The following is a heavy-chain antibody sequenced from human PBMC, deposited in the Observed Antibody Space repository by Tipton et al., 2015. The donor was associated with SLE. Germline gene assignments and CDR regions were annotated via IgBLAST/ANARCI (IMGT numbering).Heavy chain of an antibody. CDR2: INHSGST. V-gene: IGHV4-34*01. Sequence: TLSLTCTVSGGSITNYYWSWTRQPPGKGLEWIGEINHSGSTNYNPSLKSRVTISVDTSKNQFSLKLSSVTAADTAVYYCAREPPQGHAFDIWGQGTMVTVSS. J-gene: IGHJ3*02. CDR3: AREPPQGHAFDI. CDR1: GGSITNYY.